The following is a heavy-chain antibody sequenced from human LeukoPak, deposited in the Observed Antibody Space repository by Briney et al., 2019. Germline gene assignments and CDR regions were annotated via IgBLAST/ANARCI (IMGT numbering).Heavy chain of an antibody. V-gene: IGHV4-34*01. CDR2: INHSGST. J-gene: IGHJ5*02. D-gene: IGHD3-10*01. Sequence: PSETLSLTCAVYGGSFSGYYWSWIRQPPGKGLEWIGEINHSGSTNYNPSLKSRVTISVDTSKNQFSLKLSSVTAADTAVYYCARLAYYYGSGSYRYNWFDPWGQGTLVTVSS. CDR1: GGSFSGYY. CDR3: ARLAYYYGSGSYRYNWFDP.